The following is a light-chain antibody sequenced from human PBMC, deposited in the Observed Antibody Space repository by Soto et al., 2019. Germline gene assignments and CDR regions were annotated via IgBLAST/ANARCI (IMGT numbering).Light chain of an antibody. V-gene: IGLV2-14*01. CDR2: EVS. CDR1: SSDVGGYNY. J-gene: IGLJ2*01. CDR3: SLYTRSNPGV. Sequence: QSALTQPASVSGSPGQSITISCTGTSSDVGGYNYVSWYQQHPGKAPKLMIYEVSNRPSGVSNRFSGSKSDNTAALTISGLQAEDEAYYYCSLYTRSNPGVFGRGTQLTVL.